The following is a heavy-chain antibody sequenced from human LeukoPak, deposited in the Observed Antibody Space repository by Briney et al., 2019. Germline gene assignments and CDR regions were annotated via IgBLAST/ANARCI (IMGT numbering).Heavy chain of an antibody. CDR1: GYSISSGYY. D-gene: IGHD2-21*01. CDR3: ARLYCGGDCYTQFDY. V-gene: IGHV4-38-2*01. CDR2: IYHSGST. J-gene: IGHJ4*02. Sequence: SETLSLTCAVSGYSISSGYYCGWIRQPPGKGLEWIGSIYHSGSTYYNPSLKSRVTISVDTSKNQFSLKLSSVTAADTAVYYCARLYCGGDCYTQFDYWGQGTLVTVSS.